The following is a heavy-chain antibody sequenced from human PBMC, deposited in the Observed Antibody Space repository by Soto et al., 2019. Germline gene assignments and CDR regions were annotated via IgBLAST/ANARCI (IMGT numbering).Heavy chain of an antibody. CDR3: AREPPYCTNGVCWGFGLDY. CDR1: GFTFSSYS. CDR2: ISSSSSYI. Sequence: GGSLRLSCAASGFTFSSYSMNWVRQAPGKGLEWVSSISSSSSYIYYADSVKGRFTISRDNAKNSLYLQMNSLRAEDTAVYYCAREPPYCTNGVCWGFGLDYCGQGTLVTVSS. J-gene: IGHJ4*02. V-gene: IGHV3-21*01. D-gene: IGHD2-8*01.